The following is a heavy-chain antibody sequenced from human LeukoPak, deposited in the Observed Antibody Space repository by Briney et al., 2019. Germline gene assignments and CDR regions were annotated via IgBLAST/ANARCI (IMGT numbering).Heavy chain of an antibody. Sequence: SETLSLTCTVSGGSISHYYWNWIRQPPGKGLEWIGYIYYTGSTNYSPSLKSRDSISIDTSKNQFSLNLSSVTAADTAVYYCAGVYSSNSEFDYWGQGTLVTVSS. V-gene: IGHV4-59*01. J-gene: IGHJ4*02. CDR3: AGVYSSNSEFDY. D-gene: IGHD6-13*01. CDR2: IYYTGST. CDR1: GGSISHYY.